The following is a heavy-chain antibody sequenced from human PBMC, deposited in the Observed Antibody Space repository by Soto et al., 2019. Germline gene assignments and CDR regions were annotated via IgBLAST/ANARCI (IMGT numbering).Heavy chain of an antibody. CDR2: ISAYNGNT. CDR3: ARDRYYYDSSGYYQPS. Sequence: ASVKVSCKASGYTFTSYGISWVRQAPGQGLEWMGWISAYNGNTNYAQKLQGRVTMTTDTSTSTAYMELRSLRSDDTAVYYCARDRYYYDSSGYYQPSWGQGTLVTVSS. CDR1: GYTFTSYG. V-gene: IGHV1-18*01. D-gene: IGHD3-22*01. J-gene: IGHJ4*02.